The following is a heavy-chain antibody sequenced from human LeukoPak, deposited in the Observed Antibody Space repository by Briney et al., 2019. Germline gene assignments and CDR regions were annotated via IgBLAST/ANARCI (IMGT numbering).Heavy chain of an antibody. J-gene: IGHJ3*01. CDR1: GGSISSSSYY. Sequence: SETLSLTCTVSGGSISSSSYYWGWIRQPPGKGLEWIASIYYPGTTFYNPSLKSRVTISVDTSNHQLSLKMISVTSADTAVYYCARDHLCGGACSSDYDAFDVWGQGTVVTVSS. CDR3: ARDHLCGGACSSDYDAFDV. D-gene: IGHD2-21*02. CDR2: IYYPGTT. V-gene: IGHV4-39*07.